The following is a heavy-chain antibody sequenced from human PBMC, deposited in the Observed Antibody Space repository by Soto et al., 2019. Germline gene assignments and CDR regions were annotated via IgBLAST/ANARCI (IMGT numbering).Heavy chain of an antibody. CDR3: ARELGGGDTY. V-gene: IGHV3-74*01. Sequence: EVQVVESGGGLVQPGGSLRLSCAAAGFTFSSYSMHWVRQVPGKGLVWVSRINPDGRRPNYADSVKGRFTISRDNAKNTLYLQMNSRRAEDTAVYYCARELGGGDTYWGLGTLVTVSS. J-gene: IGHJ4*02. D-gene: IGHD2-15*01. CDR2: INPDGRRP. CDR1: GFTFSSYS.